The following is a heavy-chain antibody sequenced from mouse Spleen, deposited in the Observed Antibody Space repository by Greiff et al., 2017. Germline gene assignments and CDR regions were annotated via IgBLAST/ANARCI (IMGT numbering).Heavy chain of an antibody. D-gene: IGHD2-1*01. CDR1: GFTFSSYA. Sequence: EVQRVESGGGLVKPGGSLKLSCAASGFTFSSYAMSWVRQTPEKRLEWVATISDGGSYTYYPDNVKGRFTISRDNAKNNLYLQMSHLKSEDTAMYYCARSLYGNYPPYAMDYWGQGTSVTVSS. J-gene: IGHJ4*01. CDR2: ISDGGSYT. V-gene: IGHV5-4*01. CDR3: ARSLYGNYPPYAMDY.